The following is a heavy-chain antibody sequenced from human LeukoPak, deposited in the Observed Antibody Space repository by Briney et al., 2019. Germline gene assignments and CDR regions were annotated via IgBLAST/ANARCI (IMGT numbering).Heavy chain of an antibody. CDR3: ARDEKVATMEGSYYFDY. Sequence: GGSLRLSCAASGFTFSSYSMNWVRQAPGKGLEWVSSISSSSSYIYYADSVKGRFTISRDNAKNSLYLQMNSLRAEDTAVYYCARDEKVATMEGSYYFDYWGQGTLVTVSS. V-gene: IGHV3-21*01. CDR2: ISSSSSYI. D-gene: IGHD5-12*01. CDR1: GFTFSSYS. J-gene: IGHJ4*02.